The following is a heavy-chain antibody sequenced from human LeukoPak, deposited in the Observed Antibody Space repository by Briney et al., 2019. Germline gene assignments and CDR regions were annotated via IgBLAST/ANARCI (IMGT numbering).Heavy chain of an antibody. J-gene: IGHJ4*02. CDR1: GFAFSSYG. Sequence: PGGPLRLSCAASGFAFSSYGMHWVRQAPGKGLEWVAVISYDGSNKYYADSVKGRFTISRDNSKNTLYLQMNSLRAEDTAVYYCAKEPLGAYYDYVWESYRSPDYWGQGTLVTVSS. D-gene: IGHD3-16*02. CDR3: AKEPLGAYYDYVWESYRSPDY. V-gene: IGHV3-30*18. CDR2: ISYDGSNK.